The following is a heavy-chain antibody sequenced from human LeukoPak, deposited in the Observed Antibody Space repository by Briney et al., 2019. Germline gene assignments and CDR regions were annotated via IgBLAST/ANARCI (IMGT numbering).Heavy chain of an antibody. D-gene: IGHD3-22*01. Sequence: SETLSLTCTVSGGSISSYYWSWIRQPPGKGLEWIGYIYYSGSTNYNPSLKSRVTISVDTSKNQFSLKLSSVTAADTAVYYCARLRVYDSSGYPSHWYFDLWGRGTLVTVSS. CDR2: IYYSGST. J-gene: IGHJ2*01. V-gene: IGHV4-59*08. CDR3: ARLRVYDSSGYPSHWYFDL. CDR1: GGSISSYY.